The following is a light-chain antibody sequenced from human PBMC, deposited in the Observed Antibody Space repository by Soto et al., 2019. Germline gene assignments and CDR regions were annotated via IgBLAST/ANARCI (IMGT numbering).Light chain of an antibody. CDR3: LQDYGDSWT. CDR1: RDVGSD. J-gene: IGKJ1*01. V-gene: IGKV1-6*01. CDR2: AAS. Sequence: TQMTQSPLSLSASVGEKIIITCRASRDVGSDVSWYQQKPGQAPKLVIYAASNLYTGVPSRFSGRRAGTEFTLTISSLQPEDFASYYCLQDYGDSWTFGQGTKVEIE.